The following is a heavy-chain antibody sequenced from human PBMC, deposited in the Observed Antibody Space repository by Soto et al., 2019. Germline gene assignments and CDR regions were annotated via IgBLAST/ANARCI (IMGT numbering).Heavy chain of an antibody. CDR3: AKDGLAGLEFVYWFDP. Sequence: GGSLRLSCAASGFTFSSYAMSWVRQAPGKGLEWVSAISGSGGSTYYADSVKGRFTISRDNSKNTLYLQMNSLRAEDTAVYYCAKDGLAGLEFVYWFDPWGQGTLVTVSS. J-gene: IGHJ5*02. CDR1: GFTFSSYA. D-gene: IGHD6-19*01. CDR2: ISGSGGST. V-gene: IGHV3-23*01.